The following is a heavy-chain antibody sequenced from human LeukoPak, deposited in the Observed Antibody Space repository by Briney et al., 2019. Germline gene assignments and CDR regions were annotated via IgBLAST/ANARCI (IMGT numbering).Heavy chain of an antibody. D-gene: IGHD6-13*01. V-gene: IGHV1-18*01. J-gene: IGHJ4*02. CDR1: GYTFTSYG. CDR3: AREISSRSLDY. CDR2: ISAYNGNT. Sequence: ASVKVSCKASGYTFTSYGISWVRQAPGQGLEWMGWISAYNGNTNCAQKLQGRVTMTTDTSTSTACMELRSLRSDDTAVYYCAREISSRSLDYWGQGTLVTVSS.